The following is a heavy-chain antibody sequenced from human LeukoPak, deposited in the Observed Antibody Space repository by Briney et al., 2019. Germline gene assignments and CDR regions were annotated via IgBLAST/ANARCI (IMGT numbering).Heavy chain of an antibody. Sequence: SSETLSLTCTVSGGSISSYYWSWIRQPPGKGLEWIGYIYYSGSTNYNPSLKSRVTISVDTSKNQFSLKLSSVTAADTAVYYCARVLDQGYDFWSGYYRGATRKEGDWYFDLWGRGTLVTVSS. D-gene: IGHD3-3*01. CDR1: GGSISSYY. CDR3: ARVLDQGYDFWSGYYRGATRKEGDWYFDL. J-gene: IGHJ2*01. CDR2: IYYSGST. V-gene: IGHV4-59*01.